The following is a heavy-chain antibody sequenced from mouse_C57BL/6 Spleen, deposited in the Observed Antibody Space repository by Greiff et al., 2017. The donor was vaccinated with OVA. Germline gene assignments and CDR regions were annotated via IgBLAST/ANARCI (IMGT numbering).Heavy chain of an antibody. D-gene: IGHD2-2*01. J-gene: IGHJ2*01. CDR3: ARGVVTTNYFDY. V-gene: IGHV1-82*01. CDR1: GYAFSSSW. CDR2: IYPGDGDT. Sequence: QVQLQQSGPELVKPGASVKISCKASGYAFSSSWMNWVKQRPGKGLEWIGRIYPGDGDTNYNGKFKGKATLTADKSSSTAYMQLSSLTSEDSAVYFCARGVVTTNYFDYWGQGTTRTVSS.